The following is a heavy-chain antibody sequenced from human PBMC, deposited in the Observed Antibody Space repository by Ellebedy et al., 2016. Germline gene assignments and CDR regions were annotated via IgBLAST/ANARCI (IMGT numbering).Heavy chain of an antibody. J-gene: IGHJ6*02. D-gene: IGHD6-13*01. CDR3: VSCGSWPRMGDYYYGMDV. Sequence: SETLSLTCTVSGGSISSSSYYWGWIRQPPGKGLEWIGSIYYSGSTYYNPSLKSRVTISVDTSKNQFSLKLSSVTAADTAVYYCVSCGSWPRMGDYYYGMDVWGQGTTVTVSS. V-gene: IGHV4-39*07. CDR2: IYYSGST. CDR1: GGSISSSSYY.